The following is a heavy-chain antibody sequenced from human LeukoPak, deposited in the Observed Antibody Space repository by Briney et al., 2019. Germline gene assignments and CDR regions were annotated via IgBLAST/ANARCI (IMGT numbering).Heavy chain of an antibody. Sequence: PGGSLRLYCAASGFTFSDHYMSWSRQAPGKGLEWLSYITSSSTTTSYADSVKGRFTVSRDNAKNSLYLQMNGLRADDTAVYYCVRGAGPLFDPWGQGTLVIVSS. V-gene: IGHV3-11*01. CDR3: VRGAGPLFDP. CDR2: ITSSSTTT. CDR1: GFTFSDHY. J-gene: IGHJ5*02.